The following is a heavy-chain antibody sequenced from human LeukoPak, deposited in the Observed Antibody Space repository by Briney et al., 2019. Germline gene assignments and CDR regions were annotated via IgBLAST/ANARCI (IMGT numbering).Heavy chain of an antibody. D-gene: IGHD1-26*01. CDR2: IYPGDADV. Sequence: AESLQISCNASGYFFTTYCISWVLQLPGKDLEWMALIYPGDADVRYSLSFQRQLTISADTSTSTAYLQWSSLKASDSGLYYCARQAIGGGTNSLEHWGEGTLVSV. J-gene: IGHJ4*02. V-gene: IGHV5-51*01. CDR1: GYFFTTYC. CDR3: ARQAIGGGTNSLEH.